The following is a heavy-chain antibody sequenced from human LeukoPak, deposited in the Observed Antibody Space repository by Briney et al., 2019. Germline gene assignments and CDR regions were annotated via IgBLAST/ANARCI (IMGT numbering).Heavy chain of an antibody. CDR3: ARGVGATARYYFDY. D-gene: IGHD1-26*01. J-gene: IGHJ4*02. Sequence: SETLSLTCAVSGGSISSGGYSWSWIRQPPGKGLEWIGYIYLSGSTYYNPSLKSRVTISVDRSKNQFSLKLSSVTAADTAVYYCARGVGATARYYFDYWGQGTLVTVSS. CDR1: GGSISSGGYS. CDR2: IYLSGST. V-gene: IGHV4-30-2*01.